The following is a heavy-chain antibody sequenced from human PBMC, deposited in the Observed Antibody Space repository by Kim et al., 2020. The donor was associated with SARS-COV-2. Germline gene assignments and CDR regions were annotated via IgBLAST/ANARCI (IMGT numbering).Heavy chain of an antibody. V-gene: IGHV4-34*01. CDR3: ARVRLYYDFWSGYYLSGSWFDP. CDR2: INHSGST. Sequence: SETLSLTCAVYGGSFSGYYWSWIRQPPGKGLEWIGEINHSGSTNYNPSLKSRVTISVDTSKNQFSLKLSSVTAADTAVYYCARVRLYYDFWSGYYLSGSWFDPWGQGTLVTVSS. J-gene: IGHJ5*02. CDR1: GGSFSGYY. D-gene: IGHD3-3*01.